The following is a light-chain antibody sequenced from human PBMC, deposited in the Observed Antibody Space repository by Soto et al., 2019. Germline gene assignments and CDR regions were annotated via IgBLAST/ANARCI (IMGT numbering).Light chain of an antibody. V-gene: IGLV1-44*01. CDR3: AAWDDSLNGVV. CDR1: SSNIGSNT. Sequence: QSVLTQPPSASGTPGQRVTIYCSGSSSNIGSNTVNWFQQLPGTAPKLLIYSNNQRPSGVPDRFSGSKSGTSASLAIRGLQSEDEADYYCAAWDDSLNGVVFGGGTKLTVL. CDR2: SNN. J-gene: IGLJ2*01.